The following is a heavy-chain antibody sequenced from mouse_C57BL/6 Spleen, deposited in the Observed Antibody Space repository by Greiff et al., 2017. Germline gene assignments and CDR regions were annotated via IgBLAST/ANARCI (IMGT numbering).Heavy chain of an antibody. CDR1: GFNIKDYY. CDR3: ARDGNWNG. J-gene: IGHJ2*01. CDR2: IDPEDGAT. D-gene: IGHD2-1*01. V-gene: IGHV14-2*01. Sequence: VQLQQSGAELVKPGASVKLSCTASGFNIKDYYMHWVKQRTEQGLEWIGRIDPEDGATKYAPKFQGKATITADTTPNTAYLQLSSLTSEDTTVYYYARDGNWNGWGQGTTLTVSS.